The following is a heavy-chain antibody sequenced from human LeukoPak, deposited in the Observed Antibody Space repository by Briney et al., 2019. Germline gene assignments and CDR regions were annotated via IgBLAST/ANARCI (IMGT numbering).Heavy chain of an antibody. CDR2: ISSSMTI. V-gene: IGHV3-48*04. CDR1: GFTISGYS. D-gene: IGHD4-23*01. Sequence: GGSLRLSCVASGFTISGYSMNWVRQAPGKGLEWISYISSSMTIYYADSVRGRFTISRDNAKNSLFLQMNSLRAEDTAVYYCARDGDYGGKGSDFWGQGTLVTVSP. CDR3: ARDGDYGGKGSDF. J-gene: IGHJ4*02.